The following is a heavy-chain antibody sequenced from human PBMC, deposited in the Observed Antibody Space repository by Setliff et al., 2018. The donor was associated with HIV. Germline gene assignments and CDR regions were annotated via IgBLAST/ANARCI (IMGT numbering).Heavy chain of an antibody. D-gene: IGHD2-15*01. CDR3: ARGLPDCSGGNCYPYRFDY. V-gene: IGHV1-46*01. CDR2: INPSGGST. Sequence: ASVKVSCKASGYTFTSYYIHWVRQAPGQGLEWMGRINPSGGSTSYAQKFQGRVTMTRNTSISTAYMELSSLRSDDTAVYYCARGLPDCSGGNCYPYRFDYWGQGTLVTVSS. CDR1: GYTFTSYY. J-gene: IGHJ4*02.